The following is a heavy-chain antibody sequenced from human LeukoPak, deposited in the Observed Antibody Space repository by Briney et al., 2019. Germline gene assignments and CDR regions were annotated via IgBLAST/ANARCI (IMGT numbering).Heavy chain of an antibody. J-gene: IGHJ4*02. Sequence: GGSLRLSCAASGFTFSDYYMSWVRQAPGRGLDWVAHIRYDESDKYYADSVKGRFTISRDISKNTVYLQMNSLRVEDTAVYYCAKDFYWAFDYWGQGTLVTVSS. D-gene: IGHD2-8*02. CDR2: IRYDESDK. CDR3: AKDFYWAFDY. V-gene: IGHV3-30*02. CDR1: GFTFSDYY.